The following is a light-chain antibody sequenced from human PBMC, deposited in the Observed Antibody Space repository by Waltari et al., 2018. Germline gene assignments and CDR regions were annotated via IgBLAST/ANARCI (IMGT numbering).Light chain of an antibody. V-gene: IGLV3-1*01. CDR1: NLGAKY. CDR2: EDD. CDR3: QAWDSSTHVV. Sequence: SYELTQPPSVAVSPGQTASITCSGDNLGAKYACWYQQKPGQSPVVVIYEDDKRPSGIPERFSGSNSGNTATLTISGTQAMDEADYYCQAWDSSTHVVFGGGTKLTVL. J-gene: IGLJ2*01.